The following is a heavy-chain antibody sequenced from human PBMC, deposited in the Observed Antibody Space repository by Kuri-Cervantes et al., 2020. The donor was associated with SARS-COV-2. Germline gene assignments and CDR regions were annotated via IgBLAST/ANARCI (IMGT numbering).Heavy chain of an antibody. Sequence: GGSLRLSCNVSGYSISSGYYWGWIRQPPGKGLEWVTAISGTGSTTYYADSVRCRFTISRDNAKNSRYLQRKSLRAEDTAVYYGAIDPKLGLPPAWGQGTLVTVSS. CDR2: ISGTGSTT. CDR3: AIDPKLGLPPA. D-gene: IGHD1-7*01. V-gene: IGHV3-11*04. CDR1: GYSISSGYY. J-gene: IGHJ5*02.